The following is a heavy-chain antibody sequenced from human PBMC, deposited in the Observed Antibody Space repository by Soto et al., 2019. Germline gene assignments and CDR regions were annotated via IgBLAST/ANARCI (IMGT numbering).Heavy chain of an antibody. D-gene: IGHD6-13*01. V-gene: IGHV3-23*01. CDR3: AKDPCSSWYCKYFEY. Sequence: EVQLLESGGGLVQPGGSLRLPCAASGFSFSTYAMNWVRQTPGKGLEWVSGISATDGSTYYADSVRGRFTISRDNSKNTLYLQMNSLRAEDTALYYCAKDPCSSWYCKYFEYWGQGTLVTVSS. J-gene: IGHJ4*02. CDR2: ISATDGST. CDR1: GFSFSTYA.